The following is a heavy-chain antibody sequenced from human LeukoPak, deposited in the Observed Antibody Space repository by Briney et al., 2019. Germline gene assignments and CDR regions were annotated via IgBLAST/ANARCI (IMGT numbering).Heavy chain of an antibody. V-gene: IGHV4-59*08. CDR2: VYHTGTT. Sequence: SETLSLTCTVSGGSIGIYYWSWIRQPPGKGLEWVGYVYHTGTTSYNPSLKSRVTISVDTSKNHFSVTLNSVTAADTAVYYCARHQHSGREHYYGMDVWGQGAAVTVSS. D-gene: IGHD1-26*01. J-gene: IGHJ6*02. CDR1: GGSIGIYY. CDR3: ARHQHSGREHYYGMDV.